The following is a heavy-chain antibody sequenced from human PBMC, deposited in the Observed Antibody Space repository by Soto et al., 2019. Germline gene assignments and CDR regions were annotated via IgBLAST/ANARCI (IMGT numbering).Heavy chain of an antibody. J-gene: IGHJ6*02. V-gene: IGHV3-33*08. CDR1: GFTFSNFG. CDR2: IWYDGSNE. CDR3: ARDDIPGIAVATYGLDV. D-gene: IGHD6-19*01. Sequence: VQLVESGGGLVKPGGSLRLSCAASGFTFSNFGMHWVRQAPGKGLEWVAVIWYDGSNEYYADSVKGRFTISKDNSKNTLYLQMNSLRAEDTAVYYCARDDIPGIAVATYGLDVWGQGTTVTVSS.